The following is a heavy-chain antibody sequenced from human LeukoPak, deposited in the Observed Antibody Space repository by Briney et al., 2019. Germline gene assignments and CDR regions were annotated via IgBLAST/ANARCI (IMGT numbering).Heavy chain of an antibody. J-gene: IGHJ6*03. CDR1: GGSFCGYY. V-gene: IGHV4-34*01. CDR2: INHSGST. D-gene: IGHD3-10*01. CDR3: ARRFTNYYYYYMDV. Sequence: PSETLSLTCAVYGGSFCGYYWSWIRQPPGKGLEWIGEINHSGSTNYNPSLKSRVTISVDTSKNQFSLKLSSVTAADTAVYYCARRFTNYYYYYMDVWGKGTTVTVSS.